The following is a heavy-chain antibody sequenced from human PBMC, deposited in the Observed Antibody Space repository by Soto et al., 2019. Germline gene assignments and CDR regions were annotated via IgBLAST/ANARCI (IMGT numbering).Heavy chain of an antibody. V-gene: IGHV4-34*01. Sequence: SRVTISVDTSKNQFSLKLSSVTAADTAVYYCARGGGAAAGPRTNDCWCQGALVTVSS. J-gene: IGHJ4*02. D-gene: IGHD6-13*01. CDR3: ARGGGAAAGPRTNDC.